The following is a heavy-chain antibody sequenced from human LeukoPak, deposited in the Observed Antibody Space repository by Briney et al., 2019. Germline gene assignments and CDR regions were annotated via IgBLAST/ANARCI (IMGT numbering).Heavy chain of an antibody. V-gene: IGHV1-2*02. CDR3: ASGSSLDGSSGWPTHYY. CDR2: INPNSGGT. D-gene: IGHD6-19*01. Sequence: ASVKVSCKASGCTFTGCYMHWVRQAPGQGLEWMGWINPNSGGTHYAQKFQGRVTMTRDTSISTAYMELSSLRSDDTALYYCASGSSLDGSSGWPTHYYWGQGALVTVSS. J-gene: IGHJ4*02. CDR1: GCTFTGCY.